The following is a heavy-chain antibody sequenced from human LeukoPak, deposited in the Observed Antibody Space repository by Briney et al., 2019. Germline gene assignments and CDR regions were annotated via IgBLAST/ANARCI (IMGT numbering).Heavy chain of an antibody. CDR2: IGVVGTT. Sequence: PGGSLRLSCAASGFTFSKYGMNWVRQAPGKGLEWVSGIGVVGTTYYADSVKGRFTISRDTSKNTLYLKMNSLRAEDTAVYYCAKAQGYYECWGQGTLVSVSS. D-gene: IGHD3-22*01. J-gene: IGHJ4*02. CDR1: GFTFSKYG. CDR3: AKAQGYYEC. V-gene: IGHV3-23*01.